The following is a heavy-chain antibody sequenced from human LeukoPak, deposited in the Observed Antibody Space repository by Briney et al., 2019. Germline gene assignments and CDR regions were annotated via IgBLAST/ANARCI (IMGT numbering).Heavy chain of an antibody. Sequence: SGGSLRLSCAASGFTFSSYAMNWVRQAPGKGLEWVSGISGSDGDTYYADSVKGRFTVSRDNSKNTLYLQMNSLRAEDTAVYYCATSQTSYYDSSGPKGDAFDIWGQGTMVTVSS. CDR2: ISGSDGDT. CDR3: ATSQTSYYDSSGPKGDAFDI. J-gene: IGHJ3*02. CDR1: GFTFSSYA. D-gene: IGHD3-22*01. V-gene: IGHV3-23*01.